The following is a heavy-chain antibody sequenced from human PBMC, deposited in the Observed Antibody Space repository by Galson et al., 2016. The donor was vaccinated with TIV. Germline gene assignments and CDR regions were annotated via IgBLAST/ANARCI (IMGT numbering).Heavy chain of an antibody. CDR1: GYTFTDSY. V-gene: IGHV1-2*02. J-gene: IGHJ2*01. CDR3: ARSSWGPPLGHFLLTACYTAWYSDV. CDR2: INPDSGAT. D-gene: IGHD2/OR15-2a*01. Sequence: SVKVSCKASGYTFTDSYLHWVRQAPGQGLEWMGWINPDSGATNYAQKFQGRVTMTRDKSTSTAYLDLRWLTSDDTAVYFCARSSWGPPLGHFLLTACYTAWYSDVWGRGTLIIVSS.